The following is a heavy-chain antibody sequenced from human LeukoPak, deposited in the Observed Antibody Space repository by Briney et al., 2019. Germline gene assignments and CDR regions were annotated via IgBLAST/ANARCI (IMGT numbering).Heavy chain of an antibody. Sequence: SETLSLTCAVYGGSFSGYYWSWIRQPPGKGLEWIGEINHSGSTNYNPSLKSRVTISVDTSKNQFSLKLSSVTAADTAVYYCARFSTLYYYHYGMDVWGQGTTVTVSS. D-gene: IGHD2-2*01. CDR3: ARFSTLYYYHYGMDV. J-gene: IGHJ6*02. CDR2: INHSGST. V-gene: IGHV4-34*01. CDR1: GGSFSGYY.